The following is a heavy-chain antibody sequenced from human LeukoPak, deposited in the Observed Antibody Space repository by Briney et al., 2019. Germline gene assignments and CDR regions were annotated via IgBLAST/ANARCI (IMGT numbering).Heavy chain of an antibody. J-gene: IGHJ3*02. CDR3: ARRRYYDSSGYYGPYDAFDI. CDR1: GYSFTSYW. D-gene: IGHD3-22*01. V-gene: IGHV5-51*01. CDR2: IYPGDSDT. Sequence: GESLKISCKGSGYSFTSYWIGWVRQMPGKGLEWMGIIYPGDSDTRYSPSFQGQVTISADRSISTAYLQWSSLKASDTAMYYCARRRYYDSSGYYGPYDAFDIWGQGTMVTVPS.